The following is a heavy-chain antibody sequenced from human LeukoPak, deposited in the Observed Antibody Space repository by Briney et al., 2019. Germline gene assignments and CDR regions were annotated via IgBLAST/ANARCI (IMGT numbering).Heavy chain of an antibody. D-gene: IGHD5-24*01. CDR3: ASPDGRY. Sequence: PSETLSLTCTVSGGSISSSSYYWGWIRQPPGKGLEWIGSIYYSGSTYYNPSLKSRVTISVDTSKNQFSLKLSSVTAADTAVYYCASPDGRYWGQGTLVTVSS. V-gene: IGHV4-39*01. J-gene: IGHJ4*02. CDR1: GGSISSSSYY. CDR2: IYYSGST.